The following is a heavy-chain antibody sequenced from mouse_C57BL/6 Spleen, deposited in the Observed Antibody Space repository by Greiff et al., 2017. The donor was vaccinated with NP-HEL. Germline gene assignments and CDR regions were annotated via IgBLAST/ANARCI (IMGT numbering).Heavy chain of an antibody. CDR2: IYPGDGDT. D-gene: IGHD2-4*01. CDR3: EGITTPYYFDY. J-gene: IGHJ2*01. CDR1: GYAFSSSW. Sequence: QVQLKQSGPELVKPGASVKISCKASGYAFSSSWMNWVKQRPGKGLEWIGRIYPGDGDTNYNGKFKGKATLTADKSSSTAYMQLSSLTSEDSAVYFCEGITTPYYFDYWGQGTTLTVSS. V-gene: IGHV1-82*01.